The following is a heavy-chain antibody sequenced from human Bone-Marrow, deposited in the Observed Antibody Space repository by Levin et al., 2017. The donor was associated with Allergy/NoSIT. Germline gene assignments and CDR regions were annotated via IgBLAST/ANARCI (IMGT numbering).Heavy chain of an antibody. Sequence: ASVKVSCKASGYTFRTFGVSWVRQAPGQGLEWMGWISAYNGKTHYAQKVQGRVTMATDTSTSTAYMELRSLRFDDTAVYYCGRDGDDGSGSYDYWGQGTLVTVSS. J-gene: IGHJ4*02. D-gene: IGHD3-10*01. CDR3: GRDGDDGSGSYDY. CDR2: ISAYNGKT. CDR1: GYTFRTFG. V-gene: IGHV1-18*01.